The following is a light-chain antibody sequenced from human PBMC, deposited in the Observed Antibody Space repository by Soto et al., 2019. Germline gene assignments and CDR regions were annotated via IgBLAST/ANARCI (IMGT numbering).Light chain of an antibody. V-gene: IGLV2-14*01. Sequence: VLTQPASVSGSPGQSITISCTGTSSDVGGYNYVSWYQQHPGKAPKLMIYEVSNRPSGVSNRFSGSKSGNTASLTISGLQAEDEADYYCSSYTSSSTLDVSGTGTKVTVL. CDR3: SSYTSSSTLDV. J-gene: IGLJ1*01. CDR1: SSDVGGYNY. CDR2: EVS.